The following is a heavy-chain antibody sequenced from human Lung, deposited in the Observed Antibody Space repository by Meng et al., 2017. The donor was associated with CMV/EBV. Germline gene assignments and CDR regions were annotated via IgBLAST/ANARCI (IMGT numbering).Heavy chain of an antibody. CDR2: IYYSGST. Sequence: QVQRPESGLGLATTLPTLSPTSTVSGGSISSVDYYWSWIRQPPGKGLEWIGYIYYSGSTYYNPSLKSRVTISVDTSKNQFSLKLSSVTAADTAVYYCARDRTTGRYFDYWGQGTLVTVSS. CDR3: ARDRTTGRYFDY. CDR1: GGSISSVDYY. V-gene: IGHV4-30-4*01. D-gene: IGHD4-11*01. J-gene: IGHJ4*02.